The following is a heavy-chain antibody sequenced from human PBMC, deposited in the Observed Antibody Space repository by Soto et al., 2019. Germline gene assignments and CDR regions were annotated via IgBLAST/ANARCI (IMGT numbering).Heavy chain of an antibody. CDR3: AGGGSRFSYFDP. CDR2: IYYSGST. J-gene: IGHJ5*02. CDR1: GDSISSYY. Sequence: QVQLQESGPGLVKPSETLSLTCNVSGDSISSYYWSWIRQPPGKGLEWIGYIYYSGSTDYNPSLESCVTISIDTSKTQFSLKLNSVTAADSAVYYCAGGGSRFSYFDPWGQGTMVIVSS. D-gene: IGHD1-26*01. V-gene: IGHV4-59*01.